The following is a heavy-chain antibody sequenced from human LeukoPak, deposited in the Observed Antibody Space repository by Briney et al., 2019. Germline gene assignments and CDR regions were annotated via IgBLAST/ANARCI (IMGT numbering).Heavy chain of an antibody. CDR1: RASISSHY. CDR3: ARAGGVHDTPMDLDY. Sequence: PSETLSLTCTVSRASISSHYWSWIRQPPRKGLEWMGDFCYSGSTNYIPSLKSRVTISVDTSKNQFSLKLSSVTAADTAVYYCARAGGVHDTPMDLDYWGQGTLVTVSS. CDR2: FCYSGST. J-gene: IGHJ4*02. D-gene: IGHD5-18*01. V-gene: IGHV4-59*11.